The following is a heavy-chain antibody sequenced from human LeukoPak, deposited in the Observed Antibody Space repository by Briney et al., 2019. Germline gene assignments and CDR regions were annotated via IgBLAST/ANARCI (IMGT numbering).Heavy chain of an antibody. D-gene: IGHD3-16*01. V-gene: IGHV6-1*01. CDR2: TYYRSKWSN. CDR3: SRGGGSFDY. Sequence: SPTLSLTSAISGDSVSINSAAWNWIRQYPSRGLEWLGSTYYRSKWSNYYALSVKSRITIKLDTSKNQFSLPLNSVTPEETAVYICSRGGGSFDYWGEGTLVTVSS. J-gene: IGHJ4*02. CDR1: GDSVSINSAA.